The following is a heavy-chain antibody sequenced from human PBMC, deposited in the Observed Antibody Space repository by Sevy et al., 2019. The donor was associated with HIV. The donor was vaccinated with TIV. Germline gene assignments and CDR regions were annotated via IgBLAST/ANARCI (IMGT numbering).Heavy chain of an antibody. V-gene: IGHV1-46*01. J-gene: IGHJ4*02. CDR2: INPSGGST. CDR1: GYTFTSYY. D-gene: IGHD3-22*01. Sequence: ASVKVSCKASGYTFTSYYMHWVRQAPGQGLEWMGIINPSGGSTSYAQKFQGRVTMTRDTSTSTVYMELSSLRSEDTAVYYCARDHRVTNYYDCSGYFCYFDYWGQGTLVTVSS. CDR3: ARDHRVTNYYDCSGYFCYFDY.